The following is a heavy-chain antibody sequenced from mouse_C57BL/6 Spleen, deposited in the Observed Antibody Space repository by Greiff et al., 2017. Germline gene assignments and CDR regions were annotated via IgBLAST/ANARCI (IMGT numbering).Heavy chain of an antibody. CDR1: GYTFTSYW. V-gene: IGHV1-53*01. CDR2: INTSNGGT. D-gene: IGHD2-4*01. Sequence: QVQLQQPGTELVKPGASVKLSCKASGYTFTSYWMHWVKQRPGQGLEWIGNINTSNGGTNYNEKFKSKATLTVDKSSSTAYIQLSSLTSEDSAVYYCARFYYDYDAWFAYWGQGTLVTVSA. CDR3: ARFYYDYDAWFAY. J-gene: IGHJ3*01.